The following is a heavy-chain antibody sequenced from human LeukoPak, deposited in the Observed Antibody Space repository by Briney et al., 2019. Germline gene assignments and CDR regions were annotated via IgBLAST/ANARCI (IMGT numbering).Heavy chain of an antibody. J-gene: IGHJ4*02. D-gene: IGHD6-25*01. V-gene: IGHV3-33*01. CDR2: IWYDESNK. CDR3: ARDSSSGVRYFDY. Sequence: GGSLRLSCAASGFTFSNYGMHWVRQAPGKGLEWVADIWYDESNKYYADSVKGRFTISRDNSKNTLYLQMNSLRAEDTAVYYCARDSSSGVRYFDYWGQGTLVTVSS. CDR1: GFTFSNYG.